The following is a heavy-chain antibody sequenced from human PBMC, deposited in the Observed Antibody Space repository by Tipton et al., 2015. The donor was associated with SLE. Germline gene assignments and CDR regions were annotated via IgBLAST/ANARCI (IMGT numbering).Heavy chain of an antibody. D-gene: IGHD3-10*01. V-gene: IGHV3-23*01. CDR1: GFTFSSYA. Sequence: SLRLSCAASGFTFSSYAMSWVRQAPGKGLEWVSAISGSGGSTYYADSAKGRFTISRDNSKNTLYLQMNSLRAEDTAVYYCAKDRASLTMAQGVILYWGQGSLVTVSS. CDR2: ISGSGGST. J-gene: IGHJ4*02. CDR3: AKDRASLTMAQGVILY.